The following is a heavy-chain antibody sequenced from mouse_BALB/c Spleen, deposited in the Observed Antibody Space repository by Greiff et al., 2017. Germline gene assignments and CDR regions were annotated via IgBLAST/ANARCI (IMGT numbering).Heavy chain of an antibody. CDR2: ISSGGST. V-gene: IGHV5-6-5*01. J-gene: IGHJ1*01. D-gene: IGHD4-1*01. CDR1: GFTFSSYA. CDR3: ARLTGDWYFDV. Sequence: EVQVVESGGGLVKPGGSLKLSCAASGFTFSSYAMSWVRQTPEKRLEWVASISSGGSTYYPDSVKGRFTISRDNARNILYLQMSSLRSEDTAMYYCARLTGDWYFDVWGAGTTVTVSS.